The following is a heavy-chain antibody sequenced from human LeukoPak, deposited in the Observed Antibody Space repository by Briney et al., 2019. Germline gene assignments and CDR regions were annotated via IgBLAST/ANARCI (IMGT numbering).Heavy chain of an antibody. CDR1: GGSISSYY. J-gene: IGHJ6*03. D-gene: IGHD2-21*01. CDR2: IYYSGST. Sequence: SETLSLTCTVSGGSISSYYWSWIRQPPGKGLEWIGYIYYSGSTNYNPSLKSRLTISVDTSKNQFSLKLSSVTAADTAVYYCARVGGDLRDYYYYYYMDVWGKGTTVTVSS. V-gene: IGHV4-59*01. CDR3: ARVGGDLRDYYYYYYMDV.